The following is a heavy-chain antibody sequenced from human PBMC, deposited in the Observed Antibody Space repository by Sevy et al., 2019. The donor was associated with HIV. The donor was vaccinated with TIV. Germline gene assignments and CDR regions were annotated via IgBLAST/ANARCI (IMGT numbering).Heavy chain of an antibody. CDR3: TRDGGGDYFDY. V-gene: IGHV3-30*04. D-gene: IGHD2-15*01. CDR2: ISYDGGKT. Sequence: GGSLRLSCAASAFTFRRYAMHWVRQAPGQGLESVAVISYDGGKTYHADSVKGRFTISRDNSENPLYLQMNSLRAEDTAVYYCTRDGGGDYFDYWGLGTLVTVSS. J-gene: IGHJ4*02. CDR1: AFTFRRYA.